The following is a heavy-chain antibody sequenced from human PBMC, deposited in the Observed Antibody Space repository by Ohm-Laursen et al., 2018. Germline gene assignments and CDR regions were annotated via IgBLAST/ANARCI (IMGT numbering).Heavy chain of an antibody. CDR3: ARGFPSSGWYSFDY. CDR2: INSSSGST. CDR1: GYTLTSYY. D-gene: IGHD6-19*01. Sequence: ASVKVSCKASGYTLTSYYMHWVRQAPGQGLEWMGIINSSSGSTRYAQKLQGRVTMTRDTSTSTVYMELSSLRSEDTAVYYCARGFPSSGWYSFDYWGQGTLVTVPS. J-gene: IGHJ4*02. V-gene: IGHV1-46*04.